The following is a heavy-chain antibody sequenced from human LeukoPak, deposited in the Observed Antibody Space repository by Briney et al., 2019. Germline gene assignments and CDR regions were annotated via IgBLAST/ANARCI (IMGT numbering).Heavy chain of an antibody. CDR1: GFTFSSYA. CDR3: ARRTYSSGWNTFDY. V-gene: IGHV3-23*01. CDR2: ISGSGGST. J-gene: IGHJ4*02. D-gene: IGHD6-19*01. Sequence: GGSLRLSCAASGFTFSSYAMSWVRQAPGKGLEWVSAISGSGGSTYYADSVKGRFTISRDNSKNTLYLQMNSLRAEDTAVYYCARRTYSSGWNTFDYWGQGTLVTVSS.